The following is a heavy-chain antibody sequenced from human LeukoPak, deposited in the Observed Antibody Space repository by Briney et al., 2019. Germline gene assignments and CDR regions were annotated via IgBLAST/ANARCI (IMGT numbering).Heavy chain of an antibody. CDR1: GFTFSIYD. CDR3: ARMGRGGATHFDY. V-gene: IGHV3-23*01. J-gene: IGHJ4*02. Sequence: GGSLRLLCAAWGFTFSIYDMSWVRQSRGKGLEWVSTITGRGDSTYYADSVKGRFTISRDNSKNTLYLQMNSLRAEVTAVYYCARMGRGGATHFDYWGQGTLVTVSS. D-gene: IGHD1-26*01. CDR2: ITGRGDST.